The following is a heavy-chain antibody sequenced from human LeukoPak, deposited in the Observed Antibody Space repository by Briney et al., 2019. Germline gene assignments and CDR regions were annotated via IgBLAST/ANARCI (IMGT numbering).Heavy chain of an antibody. CDR3: ARDQLIGSEIYIWLDP. CDR2: IHPSGST. J-gene: IGHJ5*02. Sequence: SETLSLTCIVSGGSISGYYWSWIRQPAGKGLEWIGRIHPSGSTDYSSFLKSRLTMSVDTSKNQFSLNLTSVTAADTALYYCARDQLIGSEIYIWLDPWGQGTLVTVSS. V-gene: IGHV4-4*07. D-gene: IGHD3-10*01. CDR1: GGSISGYY.